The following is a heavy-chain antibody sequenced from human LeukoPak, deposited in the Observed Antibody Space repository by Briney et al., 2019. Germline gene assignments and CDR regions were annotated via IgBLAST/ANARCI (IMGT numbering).Heavy chain of an antibody. D-gene: IGHD6-19*01. J-gene: IGHJ4*02. CDR1: GGSISSSSYY. CDR3: ARLIAVAGFFGFDY. CDR2: IYYSGST. Sequence: PSETLSLTCTVSGGSISSSSYYWGWIRQPPGKGLEWIGSIYYSGSTYYNPSLKSRVTISVDTSKNQFSLKLSSVTAADTAVYYCARLIAVAGFFGFDYWGQGTLVTVSS. V-gene: IGHV4-39*01.